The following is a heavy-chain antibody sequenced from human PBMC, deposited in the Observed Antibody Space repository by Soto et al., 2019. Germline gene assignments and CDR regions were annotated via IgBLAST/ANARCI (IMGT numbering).Heavy chain of an antibody. J-gene: IGHJ4*02. Sequence: TLSRTCTVSGGSISSCGYYWSCIRQHPGKGLEWIGYIYYSGSTYYNPSLKSRVTISVDTSKNQFSLKLSSVTAADTAVYYCARGRFITIFGVVIIHPNYFDYWGQGTLVTVSS. CDR1: GGSISSCGYY. V-gene: IGHV4-31*03. CDR2: IYYSGST. D-gene: IGHD3-3*01. CDR3: ARGRFITIFGVVIIHPNYFDY.